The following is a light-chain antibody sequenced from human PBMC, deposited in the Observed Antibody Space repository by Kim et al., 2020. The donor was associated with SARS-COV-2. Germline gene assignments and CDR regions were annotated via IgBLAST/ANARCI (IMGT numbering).Light chain of an antibody. J-gene: IGKJ4*01. CDR2: AAS. CDR1: QDVSSY. CDR3: QQYYYYPLT. Sequence: AIRMTQSPSSLSASTGDRVTITCRASQDVSSYLAWYQQKPGKAPKLLIYAASTLQSGVPSRFSGSGSGTDFTLTISCLQSEDFATYYCQQYYYYPLTFGGGTKVDIK. V-gene: IGKV1-8*01.